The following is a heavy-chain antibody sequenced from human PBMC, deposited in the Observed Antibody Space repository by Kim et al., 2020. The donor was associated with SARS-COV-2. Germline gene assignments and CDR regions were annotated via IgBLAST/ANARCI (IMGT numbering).Heavy chain of an antibody. V-gene: IGHV3-64*01. CDR3: AREGQQLEYDY. D-gene: IGHD6-13*01. CDR2: ISSNGGST. CDR1: GFTFSSYA. Sequence: GGSLRLSCAASGFTFSSYAMHWVRQAPGKGLEYVSAISSNGGSTYYANSVKGRFTISRDNSKNTLYLQMGSLRAEDMAVYYCAREGQQLEYDYWGQGTLVTVSS. J-gene: IGHJ4*02.